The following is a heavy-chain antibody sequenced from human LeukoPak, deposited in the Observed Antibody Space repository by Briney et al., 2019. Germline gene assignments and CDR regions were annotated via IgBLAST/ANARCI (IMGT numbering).Heavy chain of an antibody. V-gene: IGHV4-31*03. D-gene: IGHD4-17*01. Sequence: SQTLSLTCTVSGGSISSDGYYWSWIRQHPGKGLEWIGYIYYSGSTYYNPSLKSRVTISVDTSKNQFSLKLSSVTAADTAVYYCARVGTVTPRYGMDVWGQGTTVTVSS. CDR1: GGSISSDGYY. CDR3: ARVGTVTPRYGMDV. J-gene: IGHJ6*02. CDR2: IYYSGST.